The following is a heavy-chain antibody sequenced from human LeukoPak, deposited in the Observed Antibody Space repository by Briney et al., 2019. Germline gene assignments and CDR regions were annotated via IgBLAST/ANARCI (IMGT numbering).Heavy chain of an antibody. V-gene: IGHV4-34*01. CDR1: GFTFSSYG. CDR2: IYYSGST. J-gene: IGHJ4*02. Sequence: PGGSLRLSCAASGFTFSSYGMSWVRQPPGKGLEWIGSIYYSGSTNYNPSLKSRVTISVDTSKNQFSLKLSSVTAADTAVYYCARHSLRAYGSGRRVDYWGQGTLVTVSS. D-gene: IGHD3-10*01. CDR3: ARHSLRAYGSGRRVDY.